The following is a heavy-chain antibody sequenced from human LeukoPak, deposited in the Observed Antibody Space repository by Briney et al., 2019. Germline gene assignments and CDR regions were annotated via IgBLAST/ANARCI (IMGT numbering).Heavy chain of an antibody. CDR2: INPNSGGT. Sequence: GASVKVSCKASGYTFTGYYMHWVRQAPGQGLEWMGWINPNSGGTNYAQKFQGRVTMTRDTSISTAYMELSRLRSDDTAAYYCARENGILRYFDWSARNWFDPWGQGTLVTVSS. CDR3: ARENGILRYFDWSARNWFDP. J-gene: IGHJ5*02. CDR1: GYTFTGYY. D-gene: IGHD3-9*01. V-gene: IGHV1-2*02.